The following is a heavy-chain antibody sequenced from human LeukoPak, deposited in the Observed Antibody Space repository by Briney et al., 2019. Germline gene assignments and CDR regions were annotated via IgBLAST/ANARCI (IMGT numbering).Heavy chain of an antibody. CDR3: ARDLVTVTKGFDI. CDR2: ISYIGNT. Sequence: PSETLSPTCAVSADSFSSHYWTWIRQSPGTGLEWIGYISYIGNTNYNPSLKSRVTISIDTSKNQFSLKLRSVTAADTAVYYCARDLVTVTKGFDIWGQGTMVSVSS. D-gene: IGHD4-11*01. V-gene: IGHV4-59*11. J-gene: IGHJ3*02. CDR1: ADSFSSHY.